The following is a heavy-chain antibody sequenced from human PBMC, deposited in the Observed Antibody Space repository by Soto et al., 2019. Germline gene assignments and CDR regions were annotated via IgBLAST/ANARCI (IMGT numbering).Heavy chain of an antibody. J-gene: IGHJ3*02. D-gene: IGHD5-12*01. V-gene: IGHV5-51*03. CDR1: GYSFPTYW. Sequence: PGESLKISCKGSGYSFPTYWLAWVRQTPGRGLEYMGIIYPGDSDSRYSPAFQGQVTISADKSINTAYLQWTSLKASDTAIYCCARSRVSTPRLEDPFDIWGQGTMVTVSS. CDR2: IYPGDSDS. CDR3: ARSRVSTPRLEDPFDI.